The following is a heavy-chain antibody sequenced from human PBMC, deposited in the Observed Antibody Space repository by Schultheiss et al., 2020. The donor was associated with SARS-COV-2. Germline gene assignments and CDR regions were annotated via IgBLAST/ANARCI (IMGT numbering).Heavy chain of an antibody. Sequence: SETLSLTCTVSGYSISSGYYWGWIRQPPGKGLEWIGEIYHSGSTNYNPSLKSRVTISVDTSKNQFSLKLSSVTAADTAVYYCARQYRLLWFGELYRDPYYFDYWGQGTLVTVSS. CDR3: ARQYRLLWFGELYRDPYYFDY. CDR1: GYSISSGYY. CDR2: IYHSGST. J-gene: IGHJ4*02. V-gene: IGHV4-38-2*02. D-gene: IGHD3-10*01.